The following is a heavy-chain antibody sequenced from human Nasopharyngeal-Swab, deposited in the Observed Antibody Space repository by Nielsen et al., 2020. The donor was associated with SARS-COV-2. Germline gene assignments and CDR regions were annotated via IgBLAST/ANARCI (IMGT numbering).Heavy chain of an antibody. D-gene: IGHD5-12*01. CDR3: AKDRDSGDDSDDYYHYYGMDV. Sequence: GGYLRFSCAASGFTFNTYAISWVRQAQGKGLEWVYVISGSDYSTKYADSVKGRFTISRDNSKNTVNLQMNSLRAEDTAIYYCAKDRDSGDDSDDYYHYYGMDVWGQGTTVTVSS. V-gene: IGHV3-23*01. J-gene: IGHJ6*02. CDR2: ISGSDYST. CDR1: GFTFNTYA.